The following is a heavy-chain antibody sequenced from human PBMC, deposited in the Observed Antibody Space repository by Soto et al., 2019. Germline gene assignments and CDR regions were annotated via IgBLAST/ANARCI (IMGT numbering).Heavy chain of an antibody. J-gene: IGHJ6*02. CDR2: ISSGSSYI. V-gene: IGHV3-21*02. CDR1: EFTFSVYS. CDR3: TRDRVKIRGGYYHYSGMDV. D-gene: IGHD3-10*01. Sequence: DVQLEESGGGLVKPGGSLRLSCVASEFTFSVYSMNWVRQAPGKGLEWVSSISSGSSYIYYADSVKGRFTISRDNDKSSLFLHMNSLTVDDTAVYYCTRDRVKIRGGYYHYSGMDVWGQGSKVTVSS.